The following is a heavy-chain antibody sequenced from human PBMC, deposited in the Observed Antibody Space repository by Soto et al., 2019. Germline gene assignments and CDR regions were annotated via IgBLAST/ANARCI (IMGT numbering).Heavy chain of an antibody. CDR3: AKVLAVPGTRYFDY. CDR2: ISGGGYST. J-gene: IGHJ4*02. CDR1: GFSFSSYA. Sequence: GGSLRLSCAASGFSFSSYAMTWVRQAPGKVLEWLSAISGGGYSTYYADSVKGRFTISRDNSKNTLYLQINSPRAEDTAVYYCAKVLAVPGTRYFDYWGQGALVTVSS. V-gene: IGHV3-23*01. D-gene: IGHD6-13*01.